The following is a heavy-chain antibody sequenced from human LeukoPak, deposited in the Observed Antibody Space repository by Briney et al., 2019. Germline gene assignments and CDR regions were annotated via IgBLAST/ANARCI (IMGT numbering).Heavy chain of an antibody. D-gene: IGHD3-3*01. Sequence: GGSLRLYCAASGFTFISYAMSWVRQAPGKGLEWVSAISGSGSSTYYADSVKGRFTISRDNSKNTLYLQMNSLRAEDTAVYYCAKDLLSLEDYSRWGQGTLVTVSS. J-gene: IGHJ4*02. V-gene: IGHV3-23*01. CDR3: AKDLLSLEDYSR. CDR2: ISGSGSST. CDR1: GFTFISYA.